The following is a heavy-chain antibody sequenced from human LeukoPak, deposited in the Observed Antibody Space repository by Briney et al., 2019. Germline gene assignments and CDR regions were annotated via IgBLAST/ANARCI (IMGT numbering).Heavy chain of an antibody. CDR1: GITLDTYT. D-gene: IGHD4/OR15-4a*01. CDR3: ARIRLANYYFDY. V-gene: IGHV3-23*01. Sequence: GGSLRLSCAASGITLDTYTINWVRQAPGKGLEWVSAISGSGGSTYYADSVKGRFTISRDNSKNTLYLQMNSLRAEDMAVYYCARIRLANYYFDYWGQGTLVTVSS. J-gene: IGHJ4*02. CDR2: ISGSGGST.